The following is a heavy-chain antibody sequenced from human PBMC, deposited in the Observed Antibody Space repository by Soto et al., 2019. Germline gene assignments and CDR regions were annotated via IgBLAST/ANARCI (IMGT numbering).Heavy chain of an antibody. CDR1: GFTFNNYG. V-gene: IGHV3-30*18. CDR3: AKDVVRQLVRSNYIFHGMDV. CDR2: ISYDGSNK. J-gene: IGHJ6*02. Sequence: QVQLVESGGDVVQPGRSLRLSCAASGFTFNNYGMHWVRQAPGKGLEWVAVISYDGSNKYYADSVKGRFTISRDSPKNTLYLQMNSLRPEDTAVYYCAKDVVRQLVRSNYIFHGMDVWGQGTTVTVSS. D-gene: IGHD1-1*01.